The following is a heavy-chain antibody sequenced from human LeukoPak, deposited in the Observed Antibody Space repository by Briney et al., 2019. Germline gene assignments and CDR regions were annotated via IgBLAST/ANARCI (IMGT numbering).Heavy chain of an antibody. CDR1: GFTFINYS. Sequence: PGGSLRLSCTASGFTFINYSMNWVRQAPGKGLEWVSSISSSSSYIYYADSVKGRFTISRDNAKNSLYLQMNSLRVEDTALYYCARDPINIATAANGFDYWGQGTLVTVSS. CDR3: ARDPINIATAANGFDY. V-gene: IGHV3-21*01. D-gene: IGHD6-13*01. J-gene: IGHJ4*02. CDR2: ISSSSSYI.